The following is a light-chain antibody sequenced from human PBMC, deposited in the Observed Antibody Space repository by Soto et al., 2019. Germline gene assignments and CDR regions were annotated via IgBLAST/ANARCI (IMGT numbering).Light chain of an antibody. V-gene: IGLV2-14*01. Sequence: SVLTQPASVSGSPGRSITISCTGTSSDVGAYNFVSWYQLHPGEAPKLIIYEVTNRPSGVSERFSGSKSGNTASLTISGLQSEDETDYYCSSYTSLSTVVFGTGTKVTVL. CDR2: EVT. CDR1: SSDVGAYNF. CDR3: SSYTSLSTVV. J-gene: IGLJ1*01.